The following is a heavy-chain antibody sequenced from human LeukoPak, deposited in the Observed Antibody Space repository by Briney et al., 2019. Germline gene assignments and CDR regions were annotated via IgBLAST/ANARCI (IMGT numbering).Heavy chain of an antibody. V-gene: IGHV5-51*01. CDR1: GYSFTSYW. J-gene: IGHJ4*02. Sequence: GESLKISCKGSGYSFTSYWIGWVRQMPGKGLEWMGIIYPGDSDTRYSPSFQGQVTISADKSISTAYLQWSSLKASDTAMYYCARHYCSGGSCYSVDYRGQGTLVTVSS. CDR2: IYPGDSDT. CDR3: ARHYCSGGSCYSVDY. D-gene: IGHD2-15*01.